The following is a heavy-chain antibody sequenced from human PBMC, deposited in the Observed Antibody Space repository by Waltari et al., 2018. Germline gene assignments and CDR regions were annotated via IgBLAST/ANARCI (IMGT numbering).Heavy chain of an antibody. Sequence: EVQLLESGGGLVQPGGSLRLSCAASGFTFSSYAMSWVRQAPGKGLEWVSAISGSGGSTYDADAVKGRFTISRDNSKNTLYLQMNSLRAEDTAVYYCAKSAHSGSYLNDYWGQGTLVTVSS. CDR1: GFTFSSYA. D-gene: IGHD1-26*01. CDR2: ISGSGGST. CDR3: AKSAHSGSYLNDY. V-gene: IGHV3-23*01. J-gene: IGHJ4*02.